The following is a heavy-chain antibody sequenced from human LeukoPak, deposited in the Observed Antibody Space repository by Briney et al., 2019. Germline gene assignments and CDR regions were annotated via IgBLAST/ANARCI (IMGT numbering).Heavy chain of an antibody. D-gene: IGHD3-3*01. Sequence: PGGSLRLSCAASGFTLSDYYMSWIRQAPGKGLEWVSYISSSGSTIDYADSVKGRFTTSRDNSKSTLYLQMNSLRAEDTAIYYCARDVGPEGFFFGFWGQGTLVTVSS. CDR3: ARDVGPEGFFFGF. CDR2: ISSSGSTI. CDR1: GFTLSDYY. J-gene: IGHJ4*02. V-gene: IGHV3-11*01.